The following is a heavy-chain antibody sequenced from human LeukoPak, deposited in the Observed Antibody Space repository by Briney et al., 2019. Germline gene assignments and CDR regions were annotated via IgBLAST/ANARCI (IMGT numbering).Heavy chain of an antibody. J-gene: IGHJ4*02. CDR2: LYSGGNT. V-gene: IGHV3-53*01. CDR1: GFTVSSNY. Sequence: SGGSLRLSCVVSGFTVSSNYMSWVRQAPGKGLEWLSVLYSGGNTYHADSVKGRFTISRDNSKNTLYLQMNSLRAEDTAVYYCAREGASSSFGYWGQGTLVTVSS. CDR3: AREGASSSFGY. D-gene: IGHD6-13*01.